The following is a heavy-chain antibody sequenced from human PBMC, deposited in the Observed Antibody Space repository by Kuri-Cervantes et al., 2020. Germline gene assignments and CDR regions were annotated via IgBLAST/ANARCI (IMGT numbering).Heavy chain of an antibody. J-gene: IGHJ4*02. CDR3: VRGDTTGLYYFDY. CDR1: GGSISSYY. V-gene: IGHV4-59*01. D-gene: IGHD3-22*01. CDR2: VYYSGST. Sequence: SETLSLTCTVSGGSISSYYWSWIRQPPGKGLEWMGCVYYSGSTKYNPSLKSRVAISVEPAKNQFSLKLNSVTAADTAVYYCVRGDTTGLYYFDYWGQGTLVTVSS.